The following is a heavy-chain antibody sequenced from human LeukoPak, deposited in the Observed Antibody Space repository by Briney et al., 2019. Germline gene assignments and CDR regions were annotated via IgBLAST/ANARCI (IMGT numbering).Heavy chain of an antibody. CDR1: GYTFTSYG. D-gene: IGHD6-13*01. V-gene: IGHV1-18*01. CDR2: ISVYNGNT. CDR3: ARDGSSWLPRPVDY. J-gene: IGHJ4*02. Sequence: ASVKVSCKASGYTFTSYGFSWVRQAPGQWLEWMGWISVYNGNTNYAQKLQGRVTMTTDTSTSTAYMELRSLRSDDTAVYYCARDGSSWLPRPVDYWGQGTLVTVSS.